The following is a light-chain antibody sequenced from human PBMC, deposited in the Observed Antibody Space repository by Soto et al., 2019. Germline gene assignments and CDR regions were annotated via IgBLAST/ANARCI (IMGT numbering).Light chain of an antibody. CDR3: QQYENTPWM. CDR2: GAS. V-gene: IGKV3-20*01. CDR1: QSISSNY. J-gene: IGKJ1*01. Sequence: EIVLTQSPGTLSLSPGETATLFCRASQSISSNYLAWYQQKPGQAPRLLIYGASTRASGTPDRFSGSGSEKSFTGTAFTLTISGLEPEDSSVYYCQQYENTPWMFGQGTKVEI.